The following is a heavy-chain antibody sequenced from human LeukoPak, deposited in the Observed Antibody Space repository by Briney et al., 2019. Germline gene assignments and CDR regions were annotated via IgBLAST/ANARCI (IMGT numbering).Heavy chain of an antibody. J-gene: IGHJ4*02. D-gene: IGHD1-26*01. Sequence: GGSLRLSCAASGFTFSSYGMSWVRQAPGKGLEWVSAISGSGGSTYYADSVKGRFTISRDNSKNTLYLQMNSLKTEDTAVYYCTTAEVGADRGYYFDYWGQGTLVTVSS. CDR1: GFTFSSYG. CDR3: TTAEVGADRGYYFDY. V-gene: IGHV3-23*01. CDR2: ISGSGGST.